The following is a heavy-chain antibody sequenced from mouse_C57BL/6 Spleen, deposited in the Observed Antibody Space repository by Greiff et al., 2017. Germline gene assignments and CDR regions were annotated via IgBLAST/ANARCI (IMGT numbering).Heavy chain of an antibody. CDR2: IWRGGST. Sequence: QVQLKQSGPGLVQPSQSLSITCTVSGFSLTSYGVHWVRQSPGKGLEWLGVIWRGGSTDYNAAFISRLSISKDNSKSQVFFKMNSLQADDTAIYYCARNYYSNYAWFAYWGQGTLVTVSA. CDR3: ARNYYSNYAWFAY. CDR1: GFSLTSYG. J-gene: IGHJ3*01. V-gene: IGHV2-2*01. D-gene: IGHD2-5*01.